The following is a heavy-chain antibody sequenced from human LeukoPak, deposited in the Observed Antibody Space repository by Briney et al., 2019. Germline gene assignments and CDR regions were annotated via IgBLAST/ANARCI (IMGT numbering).Heavy chain of an antibody. CDR3: VRQNYQLLYYYYYYYMDV. CDR2: IYSGGST. J-gene: IGHJ6*03. V-gene: IGHV3-66*02. CDR1: GFTVGSNY. Sequence: GGSLRLSCAASGFTVGSNYMSWVRQAAGKGLEWVSVIYSGGSTYYADSVKGRFTISRDNSKNTLYLQMNSLRAEDTAVYYCVRQNYQLLYYYYYYYMDVWGKGTTVTVSS. D-gene: IGHD2-2*01.